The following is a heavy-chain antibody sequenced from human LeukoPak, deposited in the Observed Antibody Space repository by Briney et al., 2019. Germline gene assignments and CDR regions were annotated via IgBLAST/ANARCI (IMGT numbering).Heavy chain of an antibody. Sequence: GGSLRLSCAASGFTFSSYAMHWVRQAPGKGLEWVAVISYDGSNKYYADSVKGRVTISRDNSKNTLYLQMNSLRAEDTAVYYCARDGPYSSGWYFDYWGQGTLVAVSS. CDR3: ARDGPYSSGWYFDY. V-gene: IGHV3-30-3*01. J-gene: IGHJ4*02. CDR2: ISYDGSNK. CDR1: GFTFSSYA. D-gene: IGHD6-19*01.